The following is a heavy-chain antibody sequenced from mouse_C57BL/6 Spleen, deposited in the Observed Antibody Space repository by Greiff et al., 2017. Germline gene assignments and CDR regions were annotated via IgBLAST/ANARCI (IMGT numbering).Heavy chain of an antibody. CDR2: IDPEDGDT. J-gene: IGHJ4*01. Sequence: EVKLVESGAELVRPGASVKLSCTASGFNIKDYYMHWVKQRPEQGLEWIGRIDPEDGDTEYAPKFQGKATMTADTSSNTAYLQLSSLTSEDTAVYYCTAYYRNGYYAMDYWGQGTSVTVSS. V-gene: IGHV14-1*01. D-gene: IGHD2-14*01. CDR1: GFNIKDYY. CDR3: TAYYRNGYYAMDY.